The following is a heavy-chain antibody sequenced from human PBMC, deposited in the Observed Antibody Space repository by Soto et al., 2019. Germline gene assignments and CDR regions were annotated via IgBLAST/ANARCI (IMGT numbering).Heavy chain of an antibody. CDR3: TRRQYYHFGMDV. CDR1: GSTFSGSA. CDR2: IRGKANNYAT. V-gene: IGHV3-73*02. Sequence: VQLVESGGGLVQPGGSLKLSCAASGSTFSGSAMHWVRQASGKGLEWVGRIRGKANNYATVYAASVKGRFTISRDDSKNTAYLQMNSLKTEDTAVYYCTRRQYYHFGMDVWGQGTTVTVSS. J-gene: IGHJ6*02.